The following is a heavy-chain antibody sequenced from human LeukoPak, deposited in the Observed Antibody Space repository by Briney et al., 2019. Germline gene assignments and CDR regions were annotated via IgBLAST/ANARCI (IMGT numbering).Heavy chain of an antibody. V-gene: IGHV1-2*06. CDR3: ARVMGYCSTGSCSTPFDY. D-gene: IGHD2-15*01. CDR1: GGTFSSYA. J-gene: IGHJ4*02. CDR2: INPNSGGT. Sequence: GSSVKVSCKASGGTFSSYAISWVRQAPGQGLEWMGRINPNSGGTNYAQKFQDRVTMARDTSISTAYMELSSLRSDDTAVYYCARVMGYCSTGSCSTPFDYWGQGTLVTVSS.